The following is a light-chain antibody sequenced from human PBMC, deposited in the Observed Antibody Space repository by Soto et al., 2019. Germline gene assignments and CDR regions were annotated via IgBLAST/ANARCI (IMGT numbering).Light chain of an antibody. CDR1: QSISSW. CDR2: DAS. Sequence: DIQMTQSPSTLSASVGDRVTITCRASQSISSWLSWYQQKPVIAPKALIYDASTLRSGVLSRFSGGGSGTEFTLTISSLQPDDFATYYCQQTYSTPRTFGQGTKVDIK. CDR3: QQTYSTPRT. V-gene: IGKV1-5*01. J-gene: IGKJ1*01.